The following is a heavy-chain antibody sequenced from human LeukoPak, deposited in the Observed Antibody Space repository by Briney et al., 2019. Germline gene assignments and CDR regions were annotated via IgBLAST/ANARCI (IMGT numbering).Heavy chain of an antibody. J-gene: IGHJ4*02. CDR3: ASALQGPFDY. V-gene: IGHV4-30-2*01. D-gene: IGHD4-11*01. CDR1: GGSISSGGYS. CDR2: IYHSGST. Sequence: PSQTLSLTCAVSGGSISSGGYSWSWIRQPPGKGLEWIGYIYHSGSTYYNPSLKSRVTISVDRSKNQFSLKLSSVTAADTAVYYCASALQGPFDYWGQGTLVTVS.